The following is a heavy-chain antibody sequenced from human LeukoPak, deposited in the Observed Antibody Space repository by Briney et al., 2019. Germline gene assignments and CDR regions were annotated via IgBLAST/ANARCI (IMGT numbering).Heavy chain of an antibody. D-gene: IGHD3-16*01. V-gene: IGHV3-23*01. J-gene: IGHJ4*02. CDR2: ISGSGGST. Sequence: PGGSLRLSCAASGLTFINFGMTWVRQAPGKGLEWVSAISGSGGSTYYADSVKGRFTISRDNSKNTLYLQMNSLRAEDTAVYYCAKDRWAPLDSMITFGGVTNLFDYWGQGTLVTVSS. CDR1: GLTFINFG. CDR3: AKDRWAPLDSMITFGGVTNLFDY.